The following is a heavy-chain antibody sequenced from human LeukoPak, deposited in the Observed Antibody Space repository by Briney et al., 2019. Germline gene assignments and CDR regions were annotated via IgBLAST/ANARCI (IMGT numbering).Heavy chain of an antibody. D-gene: IGHD6-13*01. V-gene: IGHV3-30-3*01. Sequence: PGGSLRLSCAASGFTFSSYAMHWVRQAPGKGLEWVAVISYDGSNKYYADSVKGRFTISRDNSKNTLYLQMNSLRAEDTAVYYCARTWYEGAFDIWGQGTMVTVSS. J-gene: IGHJ3*02. CDR1: GFTFSSYA. CDR3: ARTWYEGAFDI. CDR2: ISYDGSNK.